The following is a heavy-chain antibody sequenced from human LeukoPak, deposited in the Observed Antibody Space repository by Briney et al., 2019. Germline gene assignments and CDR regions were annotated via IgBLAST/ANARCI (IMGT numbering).Heavy chain of an antibody. Sequence: PGRSLRLSCAASGFTFSSYSMNWVRQAPGKGLEWVSYISSSSSTIYYADSVKGRFTISRDNAKNSLYLQMNSLRAEDTAVYYCARNPPPMYYYDSSGYSWFFDYWGQGTLVTVSS. V-gene: IGHV3-48*01. J-gene: IGHJ4*02. CDR3: ARNPPPMYYYDSSGYSWFFDY. D-gene: IGHD3-22*01. CDR2: ISSSSSTI. CDR1: GFTFSSYS.